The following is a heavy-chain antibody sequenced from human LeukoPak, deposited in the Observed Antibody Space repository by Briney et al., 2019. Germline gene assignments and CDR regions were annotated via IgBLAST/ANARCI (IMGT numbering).Heavy chain of an antibody. CDR3: ARSQSLVFDY. J-gene: IGHJ4*02. V-gene: IGHV3-74*01. CDR2: INPGGSTT. CDR1: GFTFSTYW. Sequence: GGSLRLSCAASGFTFSTYWMHWVRQAPGKGLVWVSRINPGGSTTNYADSVEGRFTISRGNAKNTLYLQMNSLGAEDTAVYYCARSQSLVFDYRGQGTLVTVSS.